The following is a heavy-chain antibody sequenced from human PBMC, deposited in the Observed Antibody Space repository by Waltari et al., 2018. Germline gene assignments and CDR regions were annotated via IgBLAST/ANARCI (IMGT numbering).Heavy chain of an antibody. CDR1: GFTLSGYW. CDR3: TRDNGGGWYGHAFDI. V-gene: IGHV3-74*01. J-gene: IGHJ3*02. CDR2: FSLGGYGT. Sequence: EVQLVESGGGLVQPGGSLRLSCAASGFTLSGYWMHWVRQAPGKGLVWVSHFSLGGYGTNYADSVKGRFTVSGDNAKNTLYLEMNSLRAEDTAIYYCTRDNGGGWYGHAFDIWGQGTMVTVSS. D-gene: IGHD6-19*01.